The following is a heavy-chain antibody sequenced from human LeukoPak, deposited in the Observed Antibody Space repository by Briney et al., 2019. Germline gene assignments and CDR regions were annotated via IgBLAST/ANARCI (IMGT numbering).Heavy chain of an antibody. V-gene: IGHV3-21*01. D-gene: IGHD4-17*01. CDR1: GFTFSSYS. Sequence: GGSLRLSCAASGFTFSSYSMNWVRQAPGKGLEWVSSISSSSSYIYYADSVKGRFTISRDNAKNSLYLQMNSLRAEDTAVYYCARGTDYGDYEDWFDPWGQGTLVTVSS. CDR3: ARGTDYGDYEDWFDP. CDR2: ISSSSSYI. J-gene: IGHJ5*02.